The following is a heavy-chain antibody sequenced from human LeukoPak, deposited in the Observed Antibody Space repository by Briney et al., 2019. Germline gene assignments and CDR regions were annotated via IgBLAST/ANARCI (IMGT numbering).Heavy chain of an antibody. CDR3: ARDLSGGRMITFGGVIVASRELDY. CDR2: ISSSSSYI. Sequence: RGSLRLSCAASGFTFSSYSMKWVRQAPGKRLEWVSSISSSSSYIYYADSVKGRFTISRDNAKNSLYLQMNSLRAEDTAVYYCARDLSGGRMITFGGVIVASRELDYWGQGTLVTVSS. J-gene: IGHJ4*02. CDR1: GFTFSSYS. D-gene: IGHD3-16*02. V-gene: IGHV3-21*01.